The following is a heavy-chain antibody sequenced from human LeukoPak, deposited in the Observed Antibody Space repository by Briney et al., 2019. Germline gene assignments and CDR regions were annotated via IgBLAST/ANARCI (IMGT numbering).Heavy chain of an antibody. J-gene: IGHJ4*02. Sequence: GGSLRLSCAASGFTFSSYAMSWVRQAPGKGLEWVAFISHDGSNKYYAGSVKGRFTISRDNSKNTLYLQMNSLRVEDTAVYYCAKGRATMVDWGQGTLVTVSS. CDR3: AKGRATMVD. CDR2: ISHDGSNK. CDR1: GFTFSSYA. D-gene: IGHD3-10*01. V-gene: IGHV3-30*04.